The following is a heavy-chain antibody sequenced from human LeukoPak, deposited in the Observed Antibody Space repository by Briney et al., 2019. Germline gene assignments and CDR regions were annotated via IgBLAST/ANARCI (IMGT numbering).Heavy chain of an antibody. D-gene: IGHD3-3*01. Sequence: SETLSLTCTVSGGSISSSYWSWIRQPPGKGLEWIGYIYYSGSTNYNPSLKSRVTISVDTSKNQFSLKLSSVTAADTAVYYCARERGPYYDFWSGYPDYWGQGTLVTVSS. J-gene: IGHJ4*02. V-gene: IGHV4-59*12. CDR1: GGSISSSY. CDR2: IYYSGST. CDR3: ARERGPYYDFWSGYPDY.